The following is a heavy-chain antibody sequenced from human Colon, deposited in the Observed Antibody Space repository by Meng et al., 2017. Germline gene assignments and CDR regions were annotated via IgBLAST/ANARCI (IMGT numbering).Heavy chain of an antibody. V-gene: IGHV3-15*01. D-gene: IGHD3-10*01. J-gene: IGHJ4*02. CDR2: ITSKSDGGTT. CDR1: GFTFSKAW. Sequence: GGSLRLSCAASGFTFSKAWMSWVRQPPGKGLEWVGRITSKSDGGTTDYVAPVKDRFTISRDDSKTTLYLQMNGLKAEDTAVYYCVIGGGVRGVKGFENWGQGTLVTVSS. CDR3: VIGGGVRGVKGFEN.